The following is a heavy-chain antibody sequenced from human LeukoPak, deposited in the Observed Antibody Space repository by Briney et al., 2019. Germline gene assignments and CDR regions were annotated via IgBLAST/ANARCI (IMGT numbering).Heavy chain of an antibody. J-gene: IGHJ3*02. Sequence: ASVKVSCKASGYTFTSYDINWVRQATGQGLEWMGWMNPNSGNTGYAQKFQGRVTITRNTSISTAYMELSGLRSEDTAVYYCARGEWELNALDIWGQGTMVTVSS. CDR3: ARGEWELNALDI. CDR1: GYTFTSYD. D-gene: IGHD1-26*01. CDR2: MNPNSGNT. V-gene: IGHV1-8*03.